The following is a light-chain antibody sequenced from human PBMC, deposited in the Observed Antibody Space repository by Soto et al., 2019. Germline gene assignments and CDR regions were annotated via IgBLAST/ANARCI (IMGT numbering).Light chain of an antibody. CDR3: QQYNNWIT. V-gene: IGKV3-20*01. CDR1: QSVDSNY. Sequence: IVLTQSPGTLSLSPGERATLSCRASQSVDSNYLAWYQQKPGQAPRLLIYGASDRATGIPDRFSGSGSGTDCTLTISRLEPEDFAVYYCQQYNNWITFGQGTRLEIK. CDR2: GAS. J-gene: IGKJ5*01.